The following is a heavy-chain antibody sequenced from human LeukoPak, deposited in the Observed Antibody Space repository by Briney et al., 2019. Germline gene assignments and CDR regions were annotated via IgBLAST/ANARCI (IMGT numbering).Heavy chain of an antibody. Sequence: SEILSLTCTVSGGSVSSGSYYWSWIRQPPGKGLEWIGYIYYSGSTNYNPSLKSRVTISVDTSKNQFSLKLSSVTAADTAVYYCARETYSSSWYSPFDYWGQGTLVTVSS. CDR1: GGSVSSGSYY. CDR2: IYYSGST. CDR3: ARETYSSSWYSPFDY. J-gene: IGHJ4*02. V-gene: IGHV4-61*01. D-gene: IGHD6-13*01.